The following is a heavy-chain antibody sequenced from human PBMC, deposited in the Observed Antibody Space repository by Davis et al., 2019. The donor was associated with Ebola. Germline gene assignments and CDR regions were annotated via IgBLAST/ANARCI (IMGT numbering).Heavy chain of an antibody. V-gene: IGHV3-33*01. Sequence: PGGSLRLSCAASGLTFSIYGMHWVRQAPGEGLEWVAVIWYDGSNKYYADSVKGRFTISRDNSKNTLYLQMNSLRAEDTAVYYCARDPFLSDYGDYGWYFDLWGRGTLVTVYS. CDR1: GLTFSIYG. CDR2: IWYDGSNK. J-gene: IGHJ2*01. CDR3: ARDPFLSDYGDYGWYFDL. D-gene: IGHD4-17*01.